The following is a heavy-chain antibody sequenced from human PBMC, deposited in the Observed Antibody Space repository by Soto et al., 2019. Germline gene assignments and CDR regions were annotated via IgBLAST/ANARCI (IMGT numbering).Heavy chain of an antibody. Sequence: EVHLLDSGGGLVQPGGSLRLSCAASGFTFTNYAMSWVGQAPGKGLEWVSSISGSGGNPYYADSVRGRFTISRDNTKNTLYLQMNSLRAEDTAIYYCVKARAAGGFDYWGQGTLVTVSS. CDR3: VKARAAGGFDY. CDR1: GFTFTNYA. CDR2: ISGSGGNP. J-gene: IGHJ4*02. D-gene: IGHD3-10*01. V-gene: IGHV3-23*01.